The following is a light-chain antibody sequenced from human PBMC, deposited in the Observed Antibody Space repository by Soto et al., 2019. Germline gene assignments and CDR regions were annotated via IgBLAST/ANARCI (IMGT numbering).Light chain of an antibody. CDR2: DVS. J-gene: IGLJ2*01. CDR1: SCDVGGYNY. V-gene: IGLV2-14*01. Sequence: QSVLTQPASVSGSPGQSITISCTGTSCDVGGYNYVSWYQQHPAKAPNLMIYDVSNRPSGVSNRFSGSKSGNTASLTISGLQAEDEADYYGSSYTSRSTLVVFGGGTTLTVL. CDR3: SSYTSRSTLVV.